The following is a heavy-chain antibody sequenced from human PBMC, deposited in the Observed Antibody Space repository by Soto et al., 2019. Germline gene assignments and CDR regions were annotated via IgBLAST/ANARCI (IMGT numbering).Heavy chain of an antibody. J-gene: IGHJ5*02. D-gene: IGHD5-12*01. Sequence: SETLSLTCTVSGGSISSSSYYWGWIRQPPGKGLEWIGSIYYSGSTYYNPSLKSRVTISVDTSKNQFSLKLSSVTAADTAVYYCARSGDGYNFLRPRQHLNWFDPWGQGTLVTVSS. CDR1: GGSISSSSYY. CDR2: IYYSGST. CDR3: ARSGDGYNFLRPRQHLNWFDP. V-gene: IGHV4-39*01.